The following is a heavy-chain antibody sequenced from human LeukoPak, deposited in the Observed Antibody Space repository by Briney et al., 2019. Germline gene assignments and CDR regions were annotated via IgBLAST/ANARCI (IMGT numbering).Heavy chain of an antibody. CDR1: GYTFTSYG. CDR3: AREKYGYSYVPQGAFVY. CDR2: ISAYNGST. V-gene: IGHV1-18*01. D-gene: IGHD5-18*01. J-gene: IGHJ4*02. Sequence: GASVKVSCKASGYTFTSYGISWVRQAPGQGLEWMGWISAYNGSTNYAQKLQGRVTMTTDTSTSTAYMELRSPRSDDTAVYYCAREKYGYSYVPQGAFVYWGQGTLVTVSS.